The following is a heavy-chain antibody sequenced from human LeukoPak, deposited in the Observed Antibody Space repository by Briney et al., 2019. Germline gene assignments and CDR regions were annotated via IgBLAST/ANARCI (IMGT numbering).Heavy chain of an antibody. Sequence: WGSLRLSCAASGFTFSSYSMNWVRQAPGKGLEWVSSIGSSSSYIYYADSVKGRFTISRDNAKNSLYLQMNSLRAEDTAVYYCARGVGTIYGLDVWGQGTTVTVSS. CDR3: ARGVGTIYGLDV. CDR2: IGSSSSYI. CDR1: GFTFSSYS. D-gene: IGHD3-10*01. J-gene: IGHJ6*02. V-gene: IGHV3-21*01.